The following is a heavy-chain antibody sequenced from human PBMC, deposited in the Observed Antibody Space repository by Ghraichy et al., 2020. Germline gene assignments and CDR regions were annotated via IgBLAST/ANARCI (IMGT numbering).Heavy chain of an antibody. D-gene: IGHD3-10*02. CDR1: GCTLTQLS. V-gene: IGHV1-24*01. CDR3: ATDQEAPRACSGSYDY. CDR2: FDPEDGEP. J-gene: IGHJ4*02. Sequence: ASVKVSCKVSGCTLTQLSIRWVRQAPGKGLEWMGGFDPEDGEPIYAQKFQGRVTMTEDTSTDTAYMELSSLRSEDTAVYYCATDQEAPRACSGSYDYWVLRGLPSDSS.